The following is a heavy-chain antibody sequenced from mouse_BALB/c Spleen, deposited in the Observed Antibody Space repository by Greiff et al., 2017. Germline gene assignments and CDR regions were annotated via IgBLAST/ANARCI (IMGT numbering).Heavy chain of an antibody. CDR2: ISSGGSYT. CDR3: TRDWDPFAY. D-gene: IGHD4-1*01. CDR1: GFTFSSYT. Sequence: DVMLVESGGGLVKPGGSLKLSCAASGFTFSSYTMSWVRQTPEKRLEWVATISSGGSYTYYPDSVKGRFTISRDNAKNTLYLQMSSLKSEDTAMYYCTRDWDPFAYWGQGTLVTVSA. J-gene: IGHJ3*01. V-gene: IGHV5-6-4*01.